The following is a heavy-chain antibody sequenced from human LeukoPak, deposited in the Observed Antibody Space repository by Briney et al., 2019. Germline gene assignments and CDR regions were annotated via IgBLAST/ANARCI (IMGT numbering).Heavy chain of an antibody. Sequence: SETLSLTCTVPGGSISSYYWSWIRQPAGKGLEWIGRIYTSGSTNYNPSLKSRVTMSVDTSKNQFSLKLSSVTAADTAVYYCARDITSGWFNYYYYGMDVWGQGTTVTVSS. CDR1: GGSISSYY. V-gene: IGHV4-4*07. CDR2: IYTSGST. CDR3: ARDITSGWFNYYYYGMDV. J-gene: IGHJ6*02. D-gene: IGHD6-19*01.